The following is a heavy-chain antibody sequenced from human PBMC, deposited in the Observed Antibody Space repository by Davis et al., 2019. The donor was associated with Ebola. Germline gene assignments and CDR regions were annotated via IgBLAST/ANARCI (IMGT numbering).Heavy chain of an antibody. CDR1: GFTFSSYG. D-gene: IGHD5-12*01. V-gene: IGHV3-7*01. CDR2: IKQDGSEK. Sequence: GESLKISCAASGFTFSSYGMHWVRQAPGKGLEWVANIKQDGSEKYYVDSVKGRFTISRDNAKNSLYLQMNSLRDEDTAVYYCAKSSGYGLYWGQGTLVTVSS. J-gene: IGHJ4*02. CDR3: AKSSGYGLY.